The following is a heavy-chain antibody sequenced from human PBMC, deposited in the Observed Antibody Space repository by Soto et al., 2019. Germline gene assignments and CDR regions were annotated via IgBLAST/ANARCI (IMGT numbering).Heavy chain of an antibody. D-gene: IGHD3-22*01. V-gene: IGHV3-30*18. CDR2: ISYDGINK. CDR1: GFTFSSYG. CDR3: AKDRTHTYYYDSSGYYAHY. Sequence: GGSLRLSCASSGFTFSSYGMGWVRHAPGKGVEWVACISYDGINKYYADSVKGLFTISRDNSKNTLYLQMNSLRAEDTAVYYCAKDRTHTYYYDSSGYYAHYWGQGTLVTVSS. J-gene: IGHJ4*02.